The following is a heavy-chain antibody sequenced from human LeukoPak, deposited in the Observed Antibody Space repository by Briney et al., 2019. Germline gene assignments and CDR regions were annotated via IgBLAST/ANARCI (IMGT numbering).Heavy chain of an antibody. Sequence: AASVKVSCKASGYTFTSYDINWVRQATGQGLEWMGWMNPNSGNTGYAQKFQGRVTIIRNTSISTAYMELSSLRSEDTAVYYCAREMWRYYYGSGEGWFDPWGQGTLVTVSS. D-gene: IGHD3-10*01. CDR3: AREMWRYYYGSGEGWFDP. CDR1: GYTFTSYD. J-gene: IGHJ5*02. V-gene: IGHV1-8*03. CDR2: MNPNSGNT.